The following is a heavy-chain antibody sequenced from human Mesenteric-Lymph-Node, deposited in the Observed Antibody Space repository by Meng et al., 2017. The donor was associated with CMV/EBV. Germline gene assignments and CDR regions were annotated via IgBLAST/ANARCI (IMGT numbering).Heavy chain of an antibody. J-gene: IGHJ4*02. D-gene: IGHD3-22*01. CDR2: ISAYNGNT. CDR1: GYTFTGYY. CDR3: ARDLGFLTYYYDSSGTGGGDY. V-gene: IGHV1-18*04. Sequence: ASVKVSCKASGYTFTGYYMHWVRQAPGQGLEWMGWISAYNGNTNYAQKLQGRVTMTTDTSTSTAYMELRSLRSDDTAVYYCARDLGFLTYYYDSSGTGGGDYWGQGTLVTVSS.